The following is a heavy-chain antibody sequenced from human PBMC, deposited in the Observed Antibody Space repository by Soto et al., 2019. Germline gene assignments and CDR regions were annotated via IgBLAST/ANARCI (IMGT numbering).Heavy chain of an antibody. V-gene: IGHV3-74*01. J-gene: IGHJ4*02. CDR3: SVAVVAATRNILVY. CDR1: GFTVSTHW. CDR2: LSSDGSST. D-gene: IGHD2-15*01. Sequence: GGSLRLSCAASGFTVSTHWMHWVRQAPGKGLVWVSRLSSDGSSTNYADSVKGRFTISRDNAKNTLYLQMNGLRAEDTAVYYCSVAVVAATRNILVYWGQGTLVTVSS.